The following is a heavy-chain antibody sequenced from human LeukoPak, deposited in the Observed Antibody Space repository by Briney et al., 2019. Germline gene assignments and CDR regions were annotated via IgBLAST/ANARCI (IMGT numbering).Heavy chain of an antibody. Sequence: GGSLRLSCEASGFSSRSYSVYWVRQAPEKGLEWVSYISSSSSTIYYADSVKGRFTISRDNAKNSLYPQMNSLRDEDTAVYYCARDRLRADDGSFFDYWGQGALVTVSS. CDR1: GFSSRSYS. CDR2: ISSSSSTI. CDR3: ARDRLRADDGSFFDY. J-gene: IGHJ4*02. V-gene: IGHV3-48*02. D-gene: IGHD4-17*01.